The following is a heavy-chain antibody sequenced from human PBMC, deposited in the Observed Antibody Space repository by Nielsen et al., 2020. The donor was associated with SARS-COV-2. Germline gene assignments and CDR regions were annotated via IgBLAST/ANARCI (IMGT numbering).Heavy chain of an antibody. J-gene: IGHJ4*02. V-gene: IGHV1-24*01. CDR1: GYTLTELS. CDR2: FDPEDGET. CDR3: ATGENFRITMVRGVTAFDY. D-gene: IGHD3-10*01. Sequence: ASVKVSCKVSGYTLTELSMHWVRQAPGKGLEWMGGFDPEDGETIYAQKFQGRVTMTEDTSTDTAYMELSSLRSEDTAVYYCATGENFRITMVRGVTAFDYWGQGTLVTVSS.